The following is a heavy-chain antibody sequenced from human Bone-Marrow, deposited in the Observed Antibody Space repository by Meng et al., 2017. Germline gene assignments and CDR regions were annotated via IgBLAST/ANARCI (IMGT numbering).Heavy chain of an antibody. CDR3: ARDMMD. CDR1: GFTFSRNY. CDR2: INPDGSSS. Sequence: EEQLVASGVGLAQPGGSLRLSCAASGFTFSRNYMHWVRQTPGKGLVWVSRINPDGSSSNNADSVKGRFTVSRDNSKNTLYLQMNSLRAEDTAMYYCARDMMDLGQGTLVTVSS. D-gene: IGHD3-16*01. J-gene: IGHJ4*02. V-gene: IGHV3-74*01.